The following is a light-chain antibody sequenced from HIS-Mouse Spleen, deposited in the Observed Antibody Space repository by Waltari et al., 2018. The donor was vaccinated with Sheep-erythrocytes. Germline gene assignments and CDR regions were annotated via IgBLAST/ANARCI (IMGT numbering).Light chain of an antibody. CDR2: DAY. Sequence: EIVLTQSPATLSLSPGERATLSCRASQSVSSYLAWYKQNHGQAPRLLIYDAYHRAAGIPARFSGSGSGTDFTLTISSLEPEDFAVYYCQQRSNWYTFGQGTKLEIK. CDR1: QSVSSY. CDR3: QQRSNWYT. V-gene: IGKV3-11*01. J-gene: IGKJ2*01.